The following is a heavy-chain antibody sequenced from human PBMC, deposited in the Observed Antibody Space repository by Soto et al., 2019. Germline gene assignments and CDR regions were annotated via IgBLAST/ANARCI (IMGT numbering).Heavy chain of an antibody. Sequence: QVQLVQSGAEVKKPEASVKVSCKASGYTFTSYAMHWVRQAPGQRLEWMGWINAGNGNTKYSQKFQGRVTITRDTSASTAYMELSSLRSEDTAVYYCARVYSNYGGSYYYGMDVWGQGTTVTVSS. V-gene: IGHV1-3*01. J-gene: IGHJ6*02. D-gene: IGHD4-4*01. CDR2: INAGNGNT. CDR1: GYTFTSYA. CDR3: ARVYSNYGGSYYYGMDV.